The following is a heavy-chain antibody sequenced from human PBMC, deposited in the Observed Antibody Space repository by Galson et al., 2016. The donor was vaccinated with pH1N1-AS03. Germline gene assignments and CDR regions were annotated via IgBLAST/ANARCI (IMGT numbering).Heavy chain of an antibody. D-gene: IGHD4-17*01. J-gene: IGHJ4*02. CDR2: IKSSSDGGTT. CDR3: ATRPPPYGDYALDF. Sequence: SLRLSCAASGISFGKAWMTWFRQGPGKGLEWLGRIKSSSDGGTTDYAAPVKGRFIISRDDSQSTVYLQMNSLKTEDTALYYCATRPPPYGDYALDFWGQGTLVTVSS. V-gene: IGHV3-15*01. CDR1: GISFGKAW.